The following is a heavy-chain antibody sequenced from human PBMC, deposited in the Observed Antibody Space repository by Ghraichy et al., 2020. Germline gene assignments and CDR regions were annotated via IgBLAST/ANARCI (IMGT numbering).Heavy chain of an antibody. CDR2: ISGSSNYI. V-gene: IGHV3-21*01. D-gene: IGHD5-12*01. CDR1: GSTLSGYT. CDR3: ATAPLALPYFDD. J-gene: IGHJ4*02. Sequence: GGSLRLSCVGSGSTLSGYTMNWVRQAPGKGLDWVSSISGSSNYIDYADSVKGRFTISRDNAKNSLYLQMNSLRAEDTAVYYCATAPLALPYFDDWGQGTLVTVSS.